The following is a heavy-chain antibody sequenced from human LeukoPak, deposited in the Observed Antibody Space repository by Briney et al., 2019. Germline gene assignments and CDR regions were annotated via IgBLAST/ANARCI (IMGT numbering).Heavy chain of an antibody. CDR3: ARDGPAQMVDLDY. Sequence: ASVKVSCKASGYTFSGTGWYLYWLRQAPGQGLECMGWIHPNNGDTADAQKFEGRVAMTRDTSISTAYMELRRLRPDDTAVYFCARDGPAQMVDLDYWGQGTLVTVSS. CDR2: IHPNNGDT. CDR1: GYTFSGTGWY. V-gene: IGHV1-2*02. D-gene: IGHD3-10*01. J-gene: IGHJ4*02.